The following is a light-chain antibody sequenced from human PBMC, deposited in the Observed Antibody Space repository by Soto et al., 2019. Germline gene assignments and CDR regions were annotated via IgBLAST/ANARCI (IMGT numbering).Light chain of an antibody. J-gene: IGLJ1*01. CDR2: DVS. CDR3: NSYTSSSTYV. Sequence: QSALTQPASVSGSPGQSIAISCTGTSSDVGSYNYVSWYQQHPGKAPKLMIYDVSNRPSGVSDRFSGSKSGNTASLTTSGLQAEDEADYFCNSYTSSSTYVFGTGTKLTVL. V-gene: IGLV2-14*03. CDR1: SSDVGSYNY.